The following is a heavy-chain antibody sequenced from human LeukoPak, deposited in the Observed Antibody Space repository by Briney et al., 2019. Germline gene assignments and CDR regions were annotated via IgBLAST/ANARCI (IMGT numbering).Heavy chain of an antibody. D-gene: IGHD6-6*01. Sequence: PSETLSLTCTVSGDSVTNHQWSWVRQPPGKGLEWIAYIHHSGSTNYNPSLKNRVTISMDTSKNQFSLRLISVTAADTAVYYCARYPLAFDFRGQGILVTVSS. V-gene: IGHV4-59*02. CDR3: ARYPLAFDF. J-gene: IGHJ4*02. CDR2: IHHSGST. CDR1: GDSVTNHQ.